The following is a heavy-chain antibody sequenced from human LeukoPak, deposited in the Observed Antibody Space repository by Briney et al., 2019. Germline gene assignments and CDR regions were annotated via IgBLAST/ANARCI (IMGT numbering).Heavy chain of an antibody. CDR3: AKDLWFGGLSRFDP. V-gene: IGHV3-30*02. CDR1: GFTFSSYG. Sequence: QSGGSLRLSCAASGFTFSSYGMHWVRQAPGKGLEWVAFIRNDGSNKYHADYVKGRFTISRDNSKNTLYLQMNSLRSEDTAVYYCAKDLWFGGLSRFDPWGQGTLVTVSP. D-gene: IGHD3-10*01. J-gene: IGHJ5*02. CDR2: IRNDGSNK.